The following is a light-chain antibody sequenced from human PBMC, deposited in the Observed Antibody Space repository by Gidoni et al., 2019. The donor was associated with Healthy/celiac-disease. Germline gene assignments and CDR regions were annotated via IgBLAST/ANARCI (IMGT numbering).Light chain of an antibody. V-gene: IGKV1-39*01. J-gene: IGKJ3*01. Sequence: DIXMTQSPSSLSASVGDRVTITCRASQSISSYLNWYQQKPGKAPKLLIYAASSLQSGVPSRFIXXGSGXDFTLTISSXQPEDFATYYCQQSXSTPLFTFGPGTKVDIK. CDR1: QSISSY. CDR3: QQSXSTPLFT. CDR2: AAS.